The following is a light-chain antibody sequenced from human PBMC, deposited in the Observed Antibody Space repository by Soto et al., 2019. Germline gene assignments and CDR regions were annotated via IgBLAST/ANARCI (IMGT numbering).Light chain of an antibody. Sequence: QSALTQPRSVSGSPGQSVTISCTGTSSDFGTYNYVSWYQQHPGKAPKLILYDVTKRPSGVPNRFSGSKSGNTASLTISGLQAEHEADYYCCSYAGTYVVFGGRTKLTVL. J-gene: IGLJ3*02. V-gene: IGLV2-11*01. CDR2: DVT. CDR1: SSDFGTYNY. CDR3: CSYAGTYVV.